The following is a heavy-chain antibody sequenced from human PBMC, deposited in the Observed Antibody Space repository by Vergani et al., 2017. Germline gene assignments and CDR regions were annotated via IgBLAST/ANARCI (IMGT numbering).Heavy chain of an antibody. Sequence: VQLVESGGGLVKRGGSLRLSCAASGFTFSSYAMHWVRQAPGKGLEWVAVISYDGSNKYYADSVKGRFTISRDNSKNTLYLQMNSLRAEDTAVYYCARGSSNPAFYYYYYYMDVWGKGTTVTVSS. CDR2: ISYDGSNK. CDR1: GFTFSSYA. D-gene: IGHD6-13*01. J-gene: IGHJ6*03. CDR3: ARGSSNPAFYYYYYYMDV. V-gene: IGHV3-30-3*01.